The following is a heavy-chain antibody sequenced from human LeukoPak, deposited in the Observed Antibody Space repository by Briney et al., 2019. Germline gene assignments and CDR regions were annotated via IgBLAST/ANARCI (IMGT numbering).Heavy chain of an antibody. Sequence: GGSLRLSCAASGFTFGIYDMHWVRQAPGKGLEWVAFIRYDGSNKYYADSVKGRFTISRDNSKNTLYLQMNSLRAEDTAVYYCAKDGGIAARPYYFDYWGQGTLVTVSS. J-gene: IGHJ4*02. D-gene: IGHD6-6*01. CDR3: AKDGGIAARPYYFDY. CDR1: GFTFGIYD. V-gene: IGHV3-30*02. CDR2: IRYDGSNK.